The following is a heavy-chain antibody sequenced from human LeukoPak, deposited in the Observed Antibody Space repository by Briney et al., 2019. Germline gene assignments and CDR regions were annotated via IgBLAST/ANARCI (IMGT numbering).Heavy chain of an antibody. CDR2: ISYDGSNK. V-gene: IGHV3-30*18. Sequence: PGGSLRLSCAASGFTFSSYAMHWVRQAPGKGLEWVTVISYDGSNKYYADSVKGRFTISRDNSKSTLYLQTNSLRPEDTAVYYCAKDEALQYYYGSETSGIDYWGQGTLVTVSS. D-gene: IGHD3-10*01. CDR3: AKDEALQYYYGSETSGIDY. CDR1: GFTFSSYA. J-gene: IGHJ4*02.